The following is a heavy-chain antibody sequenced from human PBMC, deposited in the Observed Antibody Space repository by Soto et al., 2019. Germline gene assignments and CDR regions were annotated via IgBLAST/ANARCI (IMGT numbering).Heavy chain of an antibody. CDR2: IYYSGNT. D-gene: IGHD2-15*01. CDR1: GGSIRSSGFY. CDR3: ARSGYYPDWGLDWFDP. Sequence: QLQLQESGPGLVKPSETLSLTCTVSGGSIRSSGFYWGWIREPPGKGLEWIGSIYYSGNTYYNPPLKSRVTISVDTSQNQFSLNLGSVTAADTALYYCARSGYYPDWGLDWFDPWGQGILVSVSS. V-gene: IGHV4-39*01. J-gene: IGHJ5*02.